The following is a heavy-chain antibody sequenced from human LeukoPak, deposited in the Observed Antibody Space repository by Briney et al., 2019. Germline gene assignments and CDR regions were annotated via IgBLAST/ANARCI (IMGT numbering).Heavy chain of an antibody. CDR3: ARHPCGPRTGYYYYMDG. CDR2: INPSGGST. V-gene: IGHV1-46*01. D-gene: IGHD1-14*01. J-gene: IGHJ6*03. Sequence: GASVKVSCKASGYTFTSYYMHWVRQAPGQGLEWMGIINPSGGSTSYAQKFQGRVTMTRDTSTSTVYMELSSQRSEDTAVYYCARHPCGPRTGYYYYMDGWGKGTTVTVSS. CDR1: GYTFTSYY.